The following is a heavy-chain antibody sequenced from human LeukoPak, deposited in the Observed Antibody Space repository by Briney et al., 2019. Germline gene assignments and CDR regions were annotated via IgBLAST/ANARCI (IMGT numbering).Heavy chain of an antibody. CDR1: GFTFSGYW. J-gene: IGHJ4*02. Sequence: GGSLRLSCAASGFTFSGYWMSWVRQAPGKRLEWVANIKQDGSDKYYVDSVKGRFTISGDNAKNSLYLQMNSLRAEDTAVYYCARDYVLDYWGQGTLVTVSS. V-gene: IGHV3-7*01. D-gene: IGHD3-10*02. CDR3: ARDYVLDY. CDR2: IKQDGSDK.